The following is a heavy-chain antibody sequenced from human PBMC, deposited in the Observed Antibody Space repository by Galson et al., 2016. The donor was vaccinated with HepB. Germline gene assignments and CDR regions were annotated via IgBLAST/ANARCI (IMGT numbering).Heavy chain of an antibody. V-gene: IGHV3-30*03. D-gene: IGHD2-8*02. Sequence: SLRLSCAASGFIFRTYGMHWVRQAPGKGLEWVAITSYDGNYKYYADSVKGRFTISRDNSKNTLYLQLNSLRTGDTAVYYCARSRIPGYCAAAVCHSFDYWGQGTLVTVSS. CDR3: ARSRIPGYCAAAVCHSFDY. J-gene: IGHJ4*02. CDR1: GFIFRTYG. CDR2: TSYDGNYK.